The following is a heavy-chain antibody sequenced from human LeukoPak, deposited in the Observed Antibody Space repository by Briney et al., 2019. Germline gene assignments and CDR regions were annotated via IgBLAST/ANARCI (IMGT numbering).Heavy chain of an antibody. CDR1: GITFSSYG. J-gene: IGHJ4*02. Sequence: GGSLKLSCAASGITFSSYGMSWVRQAPGKGLEWVSAISGSGGSTYYADSVKGRFTISRDNSKNTLYLQMNSLRAEDTAVYYCAKPHPSSSWYGGLWWDYWGQGTLVTVSS. CDR2: ISGSGGST. CDR3: AKPHPSSSWYGGLWWDY. V-gene: IGHV3-23*01. D-gene: IGHD6-13*01.